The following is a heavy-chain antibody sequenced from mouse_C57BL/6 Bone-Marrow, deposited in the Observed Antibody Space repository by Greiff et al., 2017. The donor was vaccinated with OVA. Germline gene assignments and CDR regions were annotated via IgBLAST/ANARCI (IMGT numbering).Heavy chain of an antibody. V-gene: IGHV7-1*01. CDR2: SRNKANDYTT. CDR3: ARGIYYYGSSYVFDY. Sequence: EVQLVESGGGLVQSGRSLRLSCATSGFTFSDFYMEWVRQAPGKGLEWIAASRNKANDYTTEYSASVKGRFIVSRDTSQSILYLQMNALRAEDTAIYYCARGIYYYGSSYVFDYWGQGTTLTVSS. J-gene: IGHJ2*01. D-gene: IGHD1-1*01. CDR1: GFTFSDFY.